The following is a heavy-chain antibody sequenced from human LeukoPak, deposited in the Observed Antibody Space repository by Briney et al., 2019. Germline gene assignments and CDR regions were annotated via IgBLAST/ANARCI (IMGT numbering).Heavy chain of an antibody. Sequence: GGSLRLACAASVFTFSSYGMYWVRQAPDKGLEWVAVISYDGSNKYYADSVKGRFTISRDNSKNTLYLQMNSLRAEDTAVYYCAKDGAVVVTENYYMDVWGKGTTVTVSS. D-gene: IGHD2-21*02. CDR2: ISYDGSNK. V-gene: IGHV3-30*18. CDR1: VFTFSSYG. CDR3: AKDGAVVVTENYYMDV. J-gene: IGHJ6*03.